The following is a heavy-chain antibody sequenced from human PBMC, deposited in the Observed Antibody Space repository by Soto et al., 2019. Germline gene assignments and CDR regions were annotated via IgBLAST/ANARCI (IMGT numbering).Heavy chain of an antibody. CDR2: ISSSGSTI. CDR3: ARDPDSSGNYFDY. J-gene: IGHJ4*02. Sequence: RRLSCAASGFTFSSYEMNWVRQAPGKGLEWVSYISSSGSTIYYADSVKGRFTISRDNAKNSLYLQMNSLRAEDTAVYYCARDPDSSGNYFDYWGQGTLVTVSS. D-gene: IGHD3-22*01. CDR1: GFTFSSYE. V-gene: IGHV3-48*03.